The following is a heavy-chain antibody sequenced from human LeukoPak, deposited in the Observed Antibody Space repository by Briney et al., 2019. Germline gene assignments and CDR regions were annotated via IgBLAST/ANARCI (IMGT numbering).Heavy chain of an antibody. CDR3: ARDLGWRSGYYSDY. CDR1: GFSFRSYG. V-gene: IGHV3-33*01. Sequence: GRSLRLSCAASGFSFRSYGMHWVRQAPGKGLEWVAVTWYDGRNNYYADSVKGRFTISRDNSKNTLCLQMNSLRAEDTAVYYCARDLGWRSGYYSDYWGQGTLVTASS. D-gene: IGHD3-10*01. CDR2: TWYDGRNN. J-gene: IGHJ4*02.